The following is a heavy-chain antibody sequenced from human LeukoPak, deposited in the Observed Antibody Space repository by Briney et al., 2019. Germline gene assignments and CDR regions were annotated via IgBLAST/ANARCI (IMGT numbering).Heavy chain of an antibody. Sequence: SETLSLTCTVSGYSISSGYYWGWIRQPPGKGLEWIGSIYHSGSTYYNPSLKSRVTISVDRSKNQFSLKLSSVTAADTAVYYCARGGDGYIPDNFFDYWGQGTLVTVSS. CDR3: ARGGDGYIPDNFFDY. CDR2: IYHSGST. V-gene: IGHV4-38-2*02. J-gene: IGHJ4*02. D-gene: IGHD5-24*01. CDR1: GYSISSGYY.